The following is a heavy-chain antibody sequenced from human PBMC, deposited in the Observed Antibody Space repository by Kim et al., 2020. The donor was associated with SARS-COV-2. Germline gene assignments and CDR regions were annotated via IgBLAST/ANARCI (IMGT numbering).Heavy chain of an antibody. V-gene: IGHV1-18*01. D-gene: IGHD5-12*01. Sequence: KLQGRVTMTTDTSTSTAYMELRSLRSDDTAVYYCARGLDWGYDREYYFDYWGQGTLVTVSS. CDR3: ARGLDWGYDREYYFDY. J-gene: IGHJ4*02.